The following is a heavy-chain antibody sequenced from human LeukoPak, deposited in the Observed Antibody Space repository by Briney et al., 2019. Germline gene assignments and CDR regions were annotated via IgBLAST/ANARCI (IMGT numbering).Heavy chain of an antibody. V-gene: IGHV4-59*01. CDR2: IYYSGST. J-gene: IGHJ3*02. CDR3: ARVHANYDFWGCAFDI. Sequence: SETLSLTCTVSGGSISSYYWSWIRQPPGKGLEWIGYIYYSGSTNYNPSLKSRVTISVDTSKNQFSLKLSSVTAADTAVYYCARVHANYDFWGCAFDIWGQGTMVTVSS. D-gene: IGHD3-3*01. CDR1: GGSISSYY.